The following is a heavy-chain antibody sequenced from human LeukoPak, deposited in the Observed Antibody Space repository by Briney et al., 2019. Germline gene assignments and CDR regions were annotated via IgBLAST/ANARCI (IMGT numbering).Heavy chain of an antibody. CDR2: INPSGGST. Sequence: ASVKVSCKASGYTFTTYYMHWVRQAPGQGLEWMGIINPSGGSTNYAQKFQGRVTMTRDMSTSTVYMELSSLRSEDTAMYYCATLAPTRYSSGWYLSRFDCWGQGTLVTVSS. J-gene: IGHJ4*02. CDR1: GYTFTTYY. D-gene: IGHD6-19*01. CDR3: ATLAPTRYSSGWYLSRFDC. V-gene: IGHV1-46*01.